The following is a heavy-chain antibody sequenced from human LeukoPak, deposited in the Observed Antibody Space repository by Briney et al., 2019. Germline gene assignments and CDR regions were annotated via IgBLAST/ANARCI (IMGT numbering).Heavy chain of an antibody. CDR3: ARGLGATLRYYYYMDV. Sequence: SVKVSCKASGGTFSSYAISWVRQAPGQGLEWMGGIIPIFGTANYAQKFQGRVTITADESTSTAYMELSSLRSEDTAVYYCARGLGATLRYYYYMDVWGKGTTVTISS. CDR2: IIPIFGTA. J-gene: IGHJ6*03. D-gene: IGHD1-26*01. CDR1: GGTFSSYA. V-gene: IGHV1-69*13.